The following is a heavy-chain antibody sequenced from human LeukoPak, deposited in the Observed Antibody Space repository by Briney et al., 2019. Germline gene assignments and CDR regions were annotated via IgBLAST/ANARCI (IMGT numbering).Heavy chain of an antibody. Sequence: PGRSLRLSCVTSGFTFDDYAMHWVRQAPGKGLEWVSGISWNGVTIAYADSVKGRFTISRDNAENTLYLQMNSLRAEDTAVYYCARESGSYLSDAFDIWGQGTMVTVSS. J-gene: IGHJ3*02. CDR2: ISWNGVTI. CDR1: GFTFDDYA. V-gene: IGHV3-9*01. CDR3: ARESGSYLSDAFDI. D-gene: IGHD1-26*01.